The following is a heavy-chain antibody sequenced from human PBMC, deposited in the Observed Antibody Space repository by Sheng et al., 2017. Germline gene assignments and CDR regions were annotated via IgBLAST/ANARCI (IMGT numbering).Heavy chain of an antibody. CDR2: ISSSSSTI. CDR1: GFTFSSYA. J-gene: IGHJ4*02. D-gene: IGHD2-15*01. V-gene: IGHV3-48*01. CDR3: ASYGGNQRGSFDY. Sequence: EVQLVESGGGLVQPGGSLRLSCVDSGFTFSSYAMIWVRQAPGKGLEWVSYISSSSSTIYYADSVKGRFIISRDNAKNSLYLQMNSLRAEDTAVYYCASYGGNQRGSFDYWGQGTLVTVSS.